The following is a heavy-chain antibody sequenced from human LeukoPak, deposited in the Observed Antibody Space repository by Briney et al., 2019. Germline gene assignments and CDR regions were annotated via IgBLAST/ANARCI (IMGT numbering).Heavy chain of an antibody. J-gene: IGHJ6*03. CDR3: ARGRYTRVIAARDYYYYYMDV. D-gene: IGHD6-6*01. CDR1: GGSISSYY. CDR2: IYTSGST. V-gene: IGHV4-4*07. Sequence: SETLSLTCTVSGGSISSYYWSWIRQPAGKGLEWIGRIYTSGSTNYNPSLKSRVTISVDTSKNQFSLKLSSVTAADTAVYYCARGRYTRVIAARDYYYYYMDVWGKGTTVTVSS.